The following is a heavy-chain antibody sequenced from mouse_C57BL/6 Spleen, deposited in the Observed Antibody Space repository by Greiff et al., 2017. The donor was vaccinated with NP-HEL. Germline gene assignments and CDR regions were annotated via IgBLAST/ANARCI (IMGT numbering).Heavy chain of an antibody. Sequence: QVQLQQSGAELVRPGTSVKMSCKASGYTFTNYWIGWAKQRPGHGLEWIGDIYPGGGYTNYNEKFKGKATLTADKSSSTAYMQFSSLTSEDSAIYYCARASYYAMDYWGQGTSVTVSS. CDR1: GYTFTNYW. J-gene: IGHJ4*01. D-gene: IGHD6-1*01. CDR2: IYPGGGYT. V-gene: IGHV1-63*01. CDR3: ARASYYAMDY.